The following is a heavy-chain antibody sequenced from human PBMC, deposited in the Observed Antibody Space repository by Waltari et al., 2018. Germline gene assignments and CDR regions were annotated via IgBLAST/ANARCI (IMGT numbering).Heavy chain of an antibody. Sequence: EVQLVESGGVLVQPGGSLRLSCVVSGFPLSSSWMDWVRQAPGKGLEWLATINPDGSGKYYVDSVKGRFTVSRDNAKNSLYLQMSSLRVEDTAVYYCTTDRWFGYFDYWGQGTLVTVSS. D-gene: IGHD3-10*01. CDR3: TTDRWFGYFDY. J-gene: IGHJ4*02. V-gene: IGHV3-7*01. CDR1: GFPLSSSW. CDR2: INPDGSGK.